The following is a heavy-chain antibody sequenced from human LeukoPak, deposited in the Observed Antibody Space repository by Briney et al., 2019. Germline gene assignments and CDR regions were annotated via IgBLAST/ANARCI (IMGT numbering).Heavy chain of an antibody. CDR3: AREGDPAGLDY. CDR2: ISYDGSNK. V-gene: IGHV3-30-3*01. J-gene: IGHJ4*02. Sequence: PGGSLRLSCAASGFTFSSYAMDWVRQAPGKGLEWVAVISYDGSNKYYADSVKGRFTISRDNSKNTLYLQMNSLRAEDTAVYYCAREGDPAGLDYWGQGTLVTVSS. CDR1: GFTFSSYA. D-gene: IGHD6-13*01.